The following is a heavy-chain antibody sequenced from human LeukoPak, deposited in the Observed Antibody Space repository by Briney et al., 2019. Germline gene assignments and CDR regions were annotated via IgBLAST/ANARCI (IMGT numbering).Heavy chain of an antibody. CDR1: GFTFSSYA. V-gene: IGHV3-23*01. CDR3: ARAYADSGDYEAY. CDR2: IGGSGSRR. Sequence: PGVSLRLSCAASGFTFSSYAMSWVREAPGKGLEWVSAIGGSGSRRYHADSVKGRFTISRDNSRNTLYLQMNSLRAEDTAVYYCARAYADSGDYEAYWGQGTLVTVSS. D-gene: IGHD4-17*01. J-gene: IGHJ4*02.